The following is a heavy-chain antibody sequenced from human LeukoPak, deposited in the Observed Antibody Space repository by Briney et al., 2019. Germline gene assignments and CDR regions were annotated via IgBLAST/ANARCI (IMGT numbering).Heavy chain of an antibody. CDR3: AGVEMATMGFDY. Sequence: GASVKVSCKASGGTFSSYVISWVRQAPGQGLEWMGRIIPILGIANYAQKFQGRVTITADKSTSTAYMELSSLRSEDTAVYYCAGVEMATMGFDYWGQGTLVTVSS. CDR2: IIPILGIA. V-gene: IGHV1-69*04. CDR1: GGTFSSYV. J-gene: IGHJ4*02. D-gene: IGHD5-24*01.